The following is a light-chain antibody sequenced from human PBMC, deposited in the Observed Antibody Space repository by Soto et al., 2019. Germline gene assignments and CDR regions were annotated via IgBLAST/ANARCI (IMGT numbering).Light chain of an antibody. Sequence: QSALTQPASVSGSPGQSITISCTGTSSDVGGYNYVSWYQQHPGKAPKLIIYEVSNRPSGVSNRFSGSKSGNTASLTISGLQAEDEADYYCSSYASSSTVVFCGGTKLTVL. V-gene: IGLV2-14*01. CDR2: EVS. CDR1: SSDVGGYNY. J-gene: IGLJ2*01. CDR3: SSYASSSTVV.